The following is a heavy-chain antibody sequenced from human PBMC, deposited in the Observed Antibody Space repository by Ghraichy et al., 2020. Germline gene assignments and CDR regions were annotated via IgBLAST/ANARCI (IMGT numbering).Heavy chain of an antibody. J-gene: IGHJ5*02. V-gene: IGHV1-46*03. CDR2: INPSGGST. CDR3: ASGQWLVPGWFDP. Sequence: ASVKVSCKASGYTFTSYYMHWVRQAPGQGLEWMGIINPSGGSTSYAQKFQGRVTMTRDTSTSTVYMELSSLRSEDTAMYYCASGQWLVPGWFDPWGQGTLVTVSS. D-gene: IGHD6-19*01. CDR1: GYTFTSYY.